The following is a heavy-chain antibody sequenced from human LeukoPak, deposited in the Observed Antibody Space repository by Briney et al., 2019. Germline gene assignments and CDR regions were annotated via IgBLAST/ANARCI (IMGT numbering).Heavy chain of an antibody. CDR3: ARSPVDYGDYFDY. D-gene: IGHD4-17*01. V-gene: IGHV4-59*01. CDR1: GGSISSYY. J-gene: IGHJ4*02. Sequence: SETLSLTCTVSGGSISSYYWSWIRQPPGKGLEWIGYIYYSGSTNYNPSPKSRVTISVDTSKNQFSLKLSSVTAADTAVYYCARSPVDYGDYFDYWGQGTLVTVSS. CDR2: IYYSGST.